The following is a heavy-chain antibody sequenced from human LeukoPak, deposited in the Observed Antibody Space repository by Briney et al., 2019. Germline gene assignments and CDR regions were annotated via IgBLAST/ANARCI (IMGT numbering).Heavy chain of an antibody. J-gene: IGHJ4*02. CDR3: ARDRGYYDSSGYPDY. CDR2: ISYDGSNK. CDR1: GFTFSSYA. D-gene: IGHD3-22*01. V-gene: IGHV3-30-3*01. Sequence: GRSLRLSCAASGFTFSSYAMHWVRQAPGKGLERVAVISYDGSNKYYADSVKGRFTISRDNSKNTLYLQMNSLRAEDTAVYYCARDRGYYDSSGYPDYWGQGTLVTVSS.